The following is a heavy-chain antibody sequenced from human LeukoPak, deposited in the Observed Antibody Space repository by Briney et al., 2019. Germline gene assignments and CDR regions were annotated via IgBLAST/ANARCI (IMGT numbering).Heavy chain of an antibody. CDR1: EFTFSLYA. CDR2: INDVSDDI. Sequence: GGSLRLSCAASEFTFSLYALNWVRQAPGKGLEWVSYINDVSDDIHYADSVKGRFTISRDNAKNTLYLQMNSLRAEDTAVYYCARDTFQPGRIDCWGQGTLVIVSS. V-gene: IGHV3-21*05. D-gene: IGHD2-2*01. CDR3: ARDTFQPGRIDC. J-gene: IGHJ4*02.